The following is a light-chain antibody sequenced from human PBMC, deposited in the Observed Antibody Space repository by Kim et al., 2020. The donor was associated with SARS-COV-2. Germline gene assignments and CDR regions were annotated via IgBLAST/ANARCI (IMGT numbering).Light chain of an antibody. CDR1: KVGDKY. J-gene: IGLJ2*01. Sequence: VSQGQTASITWSGNKVGDKYACWYQQRPGQSPVLVIYQDSKRPSGIPGRFSGSNSGNTATLTISGTQAMDEADYYCQAWDSSTVVFGGGTQLTVL. CDR3: QAWDSSTVV. V-gene: IGLV3-1*01. CDR2: QDS.